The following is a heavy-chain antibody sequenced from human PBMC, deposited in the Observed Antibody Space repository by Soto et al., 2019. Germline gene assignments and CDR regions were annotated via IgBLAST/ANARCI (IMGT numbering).Heavy chain of an antibody. CDR2: VSGSGNTQ. V-gene: IGHV3-48*01. Sequence: PGGSLRLSCVASGFSFRSYSMNWVRQAPGKGPEWVAYVSGSGNTQYYADSVKGRVTMTRDTSTSTVYMELSSLRSEDTAVYYCASDIAARQLGYFDYWGQGTLVTVSS. CDR3: ASDIAARQLGYFDY. D-gene: IGHD6-6*01. CDR1: GFSFRSYS. J-gene: IGHJ4*02.